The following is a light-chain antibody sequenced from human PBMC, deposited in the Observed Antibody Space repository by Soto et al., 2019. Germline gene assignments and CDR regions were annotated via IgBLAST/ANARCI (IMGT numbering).Light chain of an antibody. CDR1: SSDGDY. Sequence: QSALTQPASVSGSPGQSITISCTGTSSDGDYVSWYQQHPGKAPKLIISEVTNRPSGGSNRFSGSKSDYTASLTISGLQGEDEADYYCSSYTAASTLDVVFGGGTKLTVL. CDR3: SSYTAASTLDVV. V-gene: IGLV2-14*01. CDR2: EVT. J-gene: IGLJ2*01.